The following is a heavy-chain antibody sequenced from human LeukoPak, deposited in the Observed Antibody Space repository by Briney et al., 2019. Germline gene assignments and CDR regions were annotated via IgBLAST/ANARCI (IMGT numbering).Heavy chain of an antibody. D-gene: IGHD1-26*01. J-gene: IGHJ4*02. V-gene: IGHV3-73*01. CDR2: IRSKANSYAT. Sequence: PGGSLRLSCAASGFIFSGSAMHWVRQASGKGLEWVGRIRSKANSYATEYAASVKGRFTISRDDSKNTAYLQMNSLKTEDTAVYYCTREVGATTYVYWGQGTLVTVSS. CDR1: GFIFSGSA. CDR3: TREVGATTYVY.